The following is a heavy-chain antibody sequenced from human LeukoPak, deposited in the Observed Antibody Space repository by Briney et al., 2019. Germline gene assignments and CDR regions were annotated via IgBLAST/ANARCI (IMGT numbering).Heavy chain of an antibody. CDR3: ARRRGATRPDY. D-gene: IGHD1-26*01. V-gene: IGHV4-39*01. CDR2: IFYNGKT. Sequence: WIRQPPGKGLEWIGSIFYNGKTYYSPSLKSRVTISIDTSKNQISLELTSVTAADTAVYYCARRRGATRPDYWGQGTLVTVSS. J-gene: IGHJ4*02.